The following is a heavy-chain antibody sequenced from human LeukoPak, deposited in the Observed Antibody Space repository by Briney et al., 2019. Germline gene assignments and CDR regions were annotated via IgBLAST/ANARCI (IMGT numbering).Heavy chain of an antibody. D-gene: IGHD2-15*01. Sequence: PSQTLSLTCTVSGGSISSGSYYWSWIRQPAGKGLEWIGRIYTSGSTNYNPSLKSRVTISVDTSKNQFSLKLSSVTAADTAVYYCARVFHPVVVVDYWGQGTLVTVSS. CDR2: IYTSGST. CDR1: GGSISSGSYY. J-gene: IGHJ4*02. CDR3: ARVFHPVVVVDY. V-gene: IGHV4-61*02.